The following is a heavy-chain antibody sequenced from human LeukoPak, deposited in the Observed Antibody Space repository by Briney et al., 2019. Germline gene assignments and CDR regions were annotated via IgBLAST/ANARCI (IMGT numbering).Heavy chain of an antibody. D-gene: IGHD4-17*01. Sequence: PGGSLRLSCAASGFTFSGSAMHWVRQASGKGLEWVGRIRSKANSYATAYAASVEGRFTISRDDSKNTAYLQMNSLKTEDTAVYYCTSVTPGSDFDYWGQGTLVTVSS. V-gene: IGHV3-73*01. J-gene: IGHJ4*02. CDR2: IRSKANSYAT. CDR3: TSVTPGSDFDY. CDR1: GFTFSGSA.